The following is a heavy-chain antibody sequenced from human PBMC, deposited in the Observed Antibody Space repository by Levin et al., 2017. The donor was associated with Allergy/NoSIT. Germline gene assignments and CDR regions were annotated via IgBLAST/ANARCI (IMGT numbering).Heavy chain of an antibody. J-gene: IGHJ5*02. CDR1: GFTVSSNY. D-gene: IGHD1-1*01. CDR2: IYSGGST. V-gene: IGHV3-66*02. Sequence: GGSLRLSCAASGFTVSSNYMSWVRQAPGKGLEWVSVIYSGGSTYYADSVKGRFTISRDNSKNTLYLQMNSLRAEDTAVYYCARLCTTGTTCLGGFDPWGQGTLVTVSS. CDR3: ARLCTTGTTCLGGFDP.